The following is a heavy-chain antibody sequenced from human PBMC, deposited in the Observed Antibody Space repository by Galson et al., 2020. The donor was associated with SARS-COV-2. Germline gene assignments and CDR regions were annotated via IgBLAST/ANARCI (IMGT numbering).Heavy chain of an antibody. CDR3: AKGDRITIFGVVILTGFDY. V-gene: IGHV3-23*01. Sequence: TGGSLRLSCAASGFTFSSYAMSWVRQAPWKGLEWVSAISGSGGSTYYADSVKGRFTISRDNSKNTLYLQMNSLRAEDTAVYYCAKGDRITIFGVVILTGFDYWGQGTLVTVSS. CDR1: GFTFSSYA. J-gene: IGHJ4*02. CDR2: ISGSGGST. D-gene: IGHD3-3*01.